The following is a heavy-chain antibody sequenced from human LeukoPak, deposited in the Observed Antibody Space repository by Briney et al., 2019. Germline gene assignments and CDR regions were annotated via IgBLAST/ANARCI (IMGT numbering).Heavy chain of an antibody. CDR1: GFTFSSYW. CDR2: IKQGGSEK. Sequence: GGSLRLSCAASGFTFSSYWMSWVRQAPGKGLEWVANIKQGGSEKYYVDSVKGRFTISRDNSKNTLYLQMNSLRAEDTAVYYCAKDPSAISPDAFDIWGQGTMVTVSS. V-gene: IGHV3-7*03. CDR3: AKDPSAISPDAFDI. J-gene: IGHJ3*02.